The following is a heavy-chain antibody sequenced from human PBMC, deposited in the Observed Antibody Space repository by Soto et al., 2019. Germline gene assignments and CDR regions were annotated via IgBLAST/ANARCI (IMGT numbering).Heavy chain of an antibody. Sequence: PSQTLSLTCAISGDSVSSNSAAWNWIRQSPSRGLEWLGRTYYRSKWYNDYAVSVKSRITINPDTSKNQFSLQLNSVTPEDTAVYYYAREGVTSVKSSGWLPFDYWGQGTLVTVSS. CDR3: AREGVTSVKSSGWLPFDY. V-gene: IGHV6-1*01. D-gene: IGHD6-19*01. J-gene: IGHJ4*02. CDR1: GDSVSSNSAA. CDR2: TYYRSKWYN.